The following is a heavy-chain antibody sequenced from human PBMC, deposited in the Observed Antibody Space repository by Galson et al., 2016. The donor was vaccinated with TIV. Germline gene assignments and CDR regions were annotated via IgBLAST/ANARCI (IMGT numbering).Heavy chain of an antibody. Sequence: SETLSLTCTVSGGPITSRDDYWGWIRLSPGKGLAWIGSIYYRGSTYYNPSLKSRVTISIDTSKNHFSLKLTSVSVADSAVYYCARHGRLGIDYWGQGTLVTVPS. CDR2: IYYRGST. CDR3: ARHGRLGIDY. CDR1: GGPITSRDDY. V-gene: IGHV4-39*01. D-gene: IGHD3-9*01. J-gene: IGHJ4*02.